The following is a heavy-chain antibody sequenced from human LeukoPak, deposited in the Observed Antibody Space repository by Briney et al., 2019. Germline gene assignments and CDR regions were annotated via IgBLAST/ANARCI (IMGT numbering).Heavy chain of an antibody. Sequence: PSETLSLTCAVSGGSISSSNWWSWVRQPPGKGLEWIGEIYHSGSTNYNPSLKSRVTLSVDKSKNQFPLKLSSVTAADTAVYYCARDKVSDYWGQGTLVTVSS. CDR1: GGSISSSNW. J-gene: IGHJ4*02. D-gene: IGHD5/OR15-5a*01. CDR3: ARDKVSDY. V-gene: IGHV4-4*02. CDR2: IYHSGST.